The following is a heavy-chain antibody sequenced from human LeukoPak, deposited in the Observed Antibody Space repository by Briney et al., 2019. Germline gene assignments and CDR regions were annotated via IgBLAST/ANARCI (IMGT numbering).Heavy chain of an antibody. D-gene: IGHD3-9*01. V-gene: IGHV1-2*02. Sequence: EASVKASCKASGYTFTGYYMHWVRQAPGQGLEWMGWINPNSGGTNYAQKFQGRVTMTRDTSISTAYMELSRLRSDDTAVYYCARVAPGWYDILTGYFGAVPTNPNWFDPWGQGTLVTVSS. CDR1: GYTFTGYY. J-gene: IGHJ5*02. CDR2: INPNSGGT. CDR3: ARVAPGWYDILTGYFGAVPTNPNWFDP.